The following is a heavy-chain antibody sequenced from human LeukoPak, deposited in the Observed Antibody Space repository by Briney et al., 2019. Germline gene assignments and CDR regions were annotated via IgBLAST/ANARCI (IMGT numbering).Heavy chain of an antibody. Sequence: SQTLSLTCAVSGGSISSGSYSWSWIRQAPGKGLEWIGYISHSGNTYYNPSLKSQVTISVDKSKNQFSLKLTSVTAADTAVYYCARYSSTWPYWYFDLWGRGTLVTVSS. D-gene: IGHD6-13*01. J-gene: IGHJ2*01. V-gene: IGHV4-30-2*01. CDR1: GGSISSGSYS. CDR3: ARYSSTWPYWYFDL. CDR2: ISHSGNT.